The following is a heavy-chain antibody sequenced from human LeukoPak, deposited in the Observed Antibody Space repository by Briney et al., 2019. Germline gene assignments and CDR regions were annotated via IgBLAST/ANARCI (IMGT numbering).Heavy chain of an antibody. CDR1: GGSISSGGYY. Sequence: SETLSLTCTVSGGSISSGGYYWNWIRQHPGKGLEWIGFIYYSGSTYYNPSLKSRLTMSVDTSKNQFSLKLTSVTAADTAVYYCVRTYGSGDFDYWGQGTLVTVSS. CDR3: VRTYGSGDFDY. V-gene: IGHV4-30-4*08. J-gene: IGHJ4*02. CDR2: IYYSGST. D-gene: IGHD3-10*01.